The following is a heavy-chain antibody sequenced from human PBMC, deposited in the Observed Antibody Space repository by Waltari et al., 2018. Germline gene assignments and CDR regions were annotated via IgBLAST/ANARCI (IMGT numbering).Heavy chain of an antibody. CDR3: AKDNWNQFDP. Sequence: QAQLVQSGAEMRHPGASVRISCRAYGYTFTSNGISWVRQAPGQGPGWIGWINTQRGNENFAVKFQGRVTMTTDTYSNTGYMELMSLRSDDTATYYCAKDNWNQFDPWGQGTLVTVSS. CDR2: INTQRGNE. CDR1: GYTFTSNG. V-gene: IGHV1-18*04. J-gene: IGHJ5*02. D-gene: IGHD1-1*01.